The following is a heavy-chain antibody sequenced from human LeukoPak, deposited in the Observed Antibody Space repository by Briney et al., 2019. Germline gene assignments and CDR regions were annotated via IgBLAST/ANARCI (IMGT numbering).Heavy chain of an antibody. Sequence: ASVKVSCKASGYTFTGYYMHWVRQAPGQGLELMGWINPNSGGTNYAQKFQGRVTMTRDTSISTAYMELSRLRSDDTAVYYCARLYDFWSGTDGDYYYGMDVWGQGTTVTVSS. D-gene: IGHD3-3*01. CDR2: INPNSGGT. CDR1: GYTFTGYY. V-gene: IGHV1-2*02. J-gene: IGHJ6*02. CDR3: ARLYDFWSGTDGDYYYGMDV.